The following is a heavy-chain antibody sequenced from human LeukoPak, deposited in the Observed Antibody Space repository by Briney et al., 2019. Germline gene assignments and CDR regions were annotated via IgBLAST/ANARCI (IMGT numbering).Heavy chain of an antibody. V-gene: IGHV4-34*01. CDR1: GGSFSGYY. D-gene: IGHD6-25*01. Sequence: KSSETLSLTCAVYGGSFSGYYWSWIRQPPGKGLEWIGEINHSGSTNYNPSLKSRVTISVDTSKNQFSLKLSSVTAADTAAYYCARCAAVSFNWFDPWGQGTLVTVSS. CDR3: ARCAAVSFNWFDP. J-gene: IGHJ5*02. CDR2: INHSGST.